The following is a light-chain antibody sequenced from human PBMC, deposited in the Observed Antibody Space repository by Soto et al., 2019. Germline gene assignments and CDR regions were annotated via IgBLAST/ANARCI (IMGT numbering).Light chain of an antibody. J-gene: IGLJ1*01. Sequence: QSVLTQPRSVSGSPGQSVTISCTGTSXVVGAYNFVSWYQQHPGKAPKLIIYDVTKWPSGVPARFSGSKSGNTASLTISGLQADDEADYYCCSYAGSYTHVFGTGTKVTVL. CDR3: CSYAGSYTHV. CDR1: SXVVGAYNF. V-gene: IGLV2-11*01. CDR2: DVT.